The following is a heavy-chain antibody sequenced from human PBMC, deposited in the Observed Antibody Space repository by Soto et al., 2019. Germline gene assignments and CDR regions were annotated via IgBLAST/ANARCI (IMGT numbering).Heavy chain of an antibody. CDR1: GYSFTSYW. J-gene: IGHJ3*02. CDR3: ARHKVDGEQWPRDAFDI. V-gene: IGHV5-51*01. CDR2: IYPGDSDT. Sequence: GESLKISCKGSGYSFTSYWIGWVRQMPGKGLEWMGIIYPGDSDTRYSPSFQGQVTISADKSISTAYLQWSSLKASDTAMYYCARHKVDGEQWPRDAFDIWGQGTMVTVSS. D-gene: IGHD6-19*01.